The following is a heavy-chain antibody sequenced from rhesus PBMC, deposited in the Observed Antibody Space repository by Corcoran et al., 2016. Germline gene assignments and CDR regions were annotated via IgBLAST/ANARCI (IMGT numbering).Heavy chain of an antibody. CDR3: ARGYGGALYY. Sequence: QLQLQESGPGLVKPSETLSLTCAVSGYSISSGYGWSWIRQPPGKGLEWIGYISYSGSTSYNPSLQSRVTISRDTSKNQFSLKLSSVTDADTAVYYCARGYGGALYYWGQGVLVTVSS. J-gene: IGHJ4*01. CDR2: ISYSGST. CDR1: GYSISSGYG. D-gene: IGHD1-44*02. V-gene: IGHV4-122*02.